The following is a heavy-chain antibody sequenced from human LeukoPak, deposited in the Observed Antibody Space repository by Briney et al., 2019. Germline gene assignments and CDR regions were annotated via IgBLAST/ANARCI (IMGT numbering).Heavy chain of an antibody. Sequence: SETLSLTCAVYGGSFSGYYWSWIRQPPGKGLEWIGEINHSGSTNYNPSLKSRVSISVDTSKNQFSLKLSSVTAADTAVYYCARGLNGYGEDYWGQGTLVTVSS. J-gene: IGHJ4*02. D-gene: IGHD5-12*01. CDR2: INHSGST. CDR3: ARGLNGYGEDY. CDR1: GGSFSGYY. V-gene: IGHV4-34*01.